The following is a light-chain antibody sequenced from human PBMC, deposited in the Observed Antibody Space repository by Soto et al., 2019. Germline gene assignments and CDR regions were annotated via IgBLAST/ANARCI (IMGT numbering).Light chain of an antibody. CDR1: QSVSSN. V-gene: IGKV3-15*01. CDR2: GPS. J-gene: IGKJ1*01. Sequence: EIVMTQSPATLSVSPGERATVSCRASQSVSSNLAWYQQKPGQAPRLLIYGPSTRATGIPARFSGSGSGTEFTLTISSLQSEDFAVYYCQQYNDWPRTFGQGTKVDI. CDR3: QQYNDWPRT.